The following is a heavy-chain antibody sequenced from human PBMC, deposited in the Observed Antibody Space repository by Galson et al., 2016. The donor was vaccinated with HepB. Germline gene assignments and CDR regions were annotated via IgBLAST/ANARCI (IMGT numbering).Heavy chain of an antibody. CDR1: GFTFSSYW. Sequence: SLRLSCAASGFTFSSYWLSWVRQAPGQGLEWVANINQDGSDTYYVESVKGRFTISRDNARNSLCLQMNSLRAEDTAVYYCARDGGVVVGATRPGSWGQGTRVTVSS. J-gene: IGHJ5*02. CDR2: INQDGSDT. D-gene: IGHD1-26*01. CDR3: ARDGGVVVGATRPGS. V-gene: IGHV3-7*01.